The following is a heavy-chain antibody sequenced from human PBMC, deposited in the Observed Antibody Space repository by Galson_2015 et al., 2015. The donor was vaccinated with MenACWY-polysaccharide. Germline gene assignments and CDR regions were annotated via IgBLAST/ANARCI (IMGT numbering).Heavy chain of an antibody. D-gene: IGHD4-11*01. V-gene: IGHV4-59*01. CDR3: TRDKNNYGDY. Sequence: ETLSLTCTVSGGSISSNFWSWIRRPPGKGLEWIGYAHYSGSTNYSPSLKSRVTMSVDTSRNQFSLNLSSVTAADTAVYYCTRDKNNYGDYWGQGTLVTVSS. CDR2: AHYSGST. CDR1: GGSISSNF. J-gene: IGHJ4*02.